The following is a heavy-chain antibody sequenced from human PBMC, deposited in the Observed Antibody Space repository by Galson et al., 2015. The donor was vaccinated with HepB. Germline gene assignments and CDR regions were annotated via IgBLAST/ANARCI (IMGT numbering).Heavy chain of an antibody. CDR1: GFTFSSYG. CDR3: AKDRLFSSSCLDY. Sequence: SLRLSCAASGFTFSSYGMHWVRQAPGKGLEWVAFIRYDGSNKYYADSVKGRFTISRDNSKNTLYLQMNSLRAEDTAVYYRAKDRLFSSSCLDYWGQGTLVTVSS. V-gene: IGHV3-30*02. J-gene: IGHJ4*02. D-gene: IGHD6-13*01. CDR2: IRYDGSNK.